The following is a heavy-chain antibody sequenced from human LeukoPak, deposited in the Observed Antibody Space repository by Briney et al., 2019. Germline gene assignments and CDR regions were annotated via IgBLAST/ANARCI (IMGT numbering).Heavy chain of an antibody. V-gene: IGHV1-46*01. J-gene: IGHJ6*02. CDR3: ARAGRGYGDYNYYGMDV. D-gene: IGHD3-3*01. CDR1: GYTFTGYY. Sequence: ASVKVSCKASGYTFTGYYMHWVRQAPGQGLEWMGIINPSGGSTSYAQKFQGRVTMTRDTSTSTVYMELSSLRSEDTAVYYCARAGRGYGDYNYYGMDVWGQGTTVTVSS. CDR2: INPSGGST.